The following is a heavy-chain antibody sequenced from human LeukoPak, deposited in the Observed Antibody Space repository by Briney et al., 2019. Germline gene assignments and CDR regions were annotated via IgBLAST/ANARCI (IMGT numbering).Heavy chain of an antibody. Sequence: ASVKVSCKASGYTFTSYDINWVRQATGQGLEWMGWMNPNSSNTGYAQKFQGRVTMTRNTSISTAYMELSSLRSEDTAVYYCARGGYSYGDFDYWGQGTLVTVSS. CDR1: GYTFTSYD. CDR3: ARGGYSYGDFDY. V-gene: IGHV1-8*01. D-gene: IGHD5-18*01. CDR2: MNPNSSNT. J-gene: IGHJ4*02.